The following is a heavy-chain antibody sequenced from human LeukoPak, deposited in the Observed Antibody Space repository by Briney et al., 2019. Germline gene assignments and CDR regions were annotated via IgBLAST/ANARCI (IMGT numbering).Heavy chain of an antibody. Sequence: GASVKVSCKASGYSFAGYGISWVRQAPGQGLEWIGWISTYGGNTNYAHNLQGRITVTTETSTSTAYMELRSLKSDDTAVYYCARVGAAPGHFDYWGQGTRLTVSS. CDR1: GYSFAGYG. CDR3: ARVGAAPGHFDY. V-gene: IGHV1-18*01. CDR2: ISTYGGNT. J-gene: IGHJ4*02. D-gene: IGHD6-13*01.